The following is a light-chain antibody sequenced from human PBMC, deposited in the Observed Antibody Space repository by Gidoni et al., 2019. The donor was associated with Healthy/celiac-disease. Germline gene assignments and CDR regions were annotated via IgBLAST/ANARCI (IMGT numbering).Light chain of an antibody. CDR3: QQTYSTPQT. J-gene: IGKJ1*01. Sequence: DIQMTQSPSSLFASVGDRVTITCRASQSISSYLNWYQQKPGKAPKLLIYAASDLQSGVPSKFSGSGSGTDFTLTISSLQPEDFATYYCQQTYSTPQTFGQGTKVEIK. V-gene: IGKV1-39*01. CDR2: AAS. CDR1: QSISSY.